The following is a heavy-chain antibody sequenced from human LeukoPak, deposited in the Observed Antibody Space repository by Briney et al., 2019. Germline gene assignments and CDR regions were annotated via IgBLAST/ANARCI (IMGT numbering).Heavy chain of an antibody. CDR1: GFTFSSYG. Sequence: GGSLRLSCAASGFTFSSYGMHWVRQAPGKGLEWVAFIRYDGSNKYYADSVKGRFTISRDNSKNTLYLQMNSLRAEDTAVYYCAKDAGGTYYDFWSGYPSVTDAFDIWGQGTMVTVSS. CDR2: IRYDGSNK. J-gene: IGHJ3*02. D-gene: IGHD3-3*01. CDR3: AKDAGGTYYDFWSGYPSVTDAFDI. V-gene: IGHV3-30*02.